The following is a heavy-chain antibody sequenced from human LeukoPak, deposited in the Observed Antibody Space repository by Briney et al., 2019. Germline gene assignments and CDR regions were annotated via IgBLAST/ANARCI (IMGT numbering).Heavy chain of an antibody. CDR1: GFTFSSYG. Sequence: GGSLRLSCAASGFTFSSYGMHWVRQAPGKGLEWVAVISYDGSNKYYADSVKGRFTISRDNSKNTLYLQMNSLRAEDTAVYYCVKDAWTYHYDSSGYYDYWGQGTLVTVSS. V-gene: IGHV3-30*18. CDR2: ISYDGSNK. J-gene: IGHJ4*02. D-gene: IGHD3-22*01. CDR3: VKDAWTYHYDSSGYYDY.